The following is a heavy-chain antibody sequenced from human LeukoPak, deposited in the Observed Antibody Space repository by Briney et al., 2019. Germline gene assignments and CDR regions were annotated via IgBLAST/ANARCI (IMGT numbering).Heavy chain of an antibody. J-gene: IGHJ6*02. CDR1: GFTFSSYA. Sequence: GGSLRLSCAASGFTFSSYAMHWVRQAPGKGLEWVAVISYDGSNKYYADSVKGRFTISRDNSKNTLYLQMNSLRAEDTAVYYCARGWRIYYYYYGMDVWGQGTTVTVSS. CDR2: ISYDGSNK. D-gene: IGHD6-13*01. CDR3: ARGWRIYYYYYGMDV. V-gene: IGHV3-30-3*01.